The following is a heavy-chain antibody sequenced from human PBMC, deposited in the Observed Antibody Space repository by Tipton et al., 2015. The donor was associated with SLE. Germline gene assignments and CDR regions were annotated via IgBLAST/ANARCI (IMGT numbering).Heavy chain of an antibody. CDR1: GGSISSHY. Sequence: LRLSCTVSGGSISSHYWSWIRQPAGKGLEWIGRIYTSGSTNYNPSLKSRVTMSVDTSKNQFSLKLSSVTAADTAVYYCARVPGFGGFWWFDPWGQGTLVTVSS. CDR3: ARVPGFGGFWWFDP. CDR2: IYTSGST. V-gene: IGHV4-4*07. J-gene: IGHJ5*02. D-gene: IGHD3-10*01.